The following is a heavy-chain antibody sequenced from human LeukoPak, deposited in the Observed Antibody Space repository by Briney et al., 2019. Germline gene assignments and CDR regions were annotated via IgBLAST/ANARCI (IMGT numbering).Heavy chain of an antibody. CDR3: ATSQAALGASDAFDI. J-gene: IGHJ3*02. Sequence: GASVKVSCKVSGYTLTELSMHWVRQAPGKGLEWMGGFDPEDGETIYAQKFQGRVTMTEDTSTDTAYMELSSLTSEDTAVYYCATSQAALGASDAFDIWGQGTMVTVSS. D-gene: IGHD2-15*01. CDR2: FDPEDGET. CDR1: GYTLTELS. V-gene: IGHV1-24*01.